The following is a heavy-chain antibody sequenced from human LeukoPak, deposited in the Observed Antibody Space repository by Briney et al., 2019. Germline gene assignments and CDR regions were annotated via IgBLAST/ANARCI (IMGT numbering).Heavy chain of an antibody. V-gene: IGHV3-23*01. CDR3: AFPHCSGGGCYSY. D-gene: IGHD2-15*01. CDR1: GFTFSSYA. Sequence: VRPGGSLRLSCAASGFTFSSYAMSWVHQAPGKGLEWVSAISGSGGSTCYADSVKGRFTISRDNSKNTLYLQMNSLRAEDTAVYYCAFPHCSGGGCYSYWGQGTLVTVSS. CDR2: ISGSGGST. J-gene: IGHJ4*02.